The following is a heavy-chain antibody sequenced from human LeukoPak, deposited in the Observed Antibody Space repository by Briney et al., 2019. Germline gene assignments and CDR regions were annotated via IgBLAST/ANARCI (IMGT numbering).Heavy chain of an antibody. CDR2: ISSNGGNK. CDR3: ARGFCNVDSCFEGTFGY. CDR1: GFSFSTHA. Sequence: GGSLRLSCAASGFSFSTHAMHWVRQAPGKGLEYVSGISSNGGNKYYADSVKGRFTISRDNSKNMVYLQMCSLRTEDMAVYYCARGFCNVDSCFEGTFGYWGQGTLVTVSS. D-gene: IGHD2-15*01. J-gene: IGHJ4*02. V-gene: IGHV3-64*02.